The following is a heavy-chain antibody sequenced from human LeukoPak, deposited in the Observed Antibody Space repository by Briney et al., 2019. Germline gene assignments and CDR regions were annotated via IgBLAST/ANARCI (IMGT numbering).Heavy chain of an antibody. D-gene: IGHD1-26*01. CDR3: ARERGRTDVVLLLSWFDP. CDR1: GYSINSGYY. J-gene: IGHJ5*02. CDR2: IYHSGST. V-gene: IGHV4-38-2*02. Sequence: SETLSLTCTVSGYSINSGYYWGWIRQPPGKGLERIGSIYHSGSTYYNPSLKSRVTISVDTSKNQFSLKLSSVTAADTAVYYCARERGRTDVVLLLSWFDPWGQGTLVTVSS.